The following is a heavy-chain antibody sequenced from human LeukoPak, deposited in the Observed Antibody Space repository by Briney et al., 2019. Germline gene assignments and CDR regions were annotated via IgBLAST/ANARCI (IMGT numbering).Heavy chain of an antibody. J-gene: IGHJ4*02. V-gene: IGHV1-18*01. D-gene: IGHD2-2*03. CDR2: VSAYNGDT. Sequence: GASVKVSRKASGYTFTTNGISWVRQAPGQGLEWMGWVSAYNGDTNYAQKIQDRVTVTTDTSTSTAYMELRSLRSDDTAVYYCARVSGYFSTTSYYHFDYWGQGTLVTVPS. CDR1: GYTFTTNG. CDR3: ARVSGYFSTTSYYHFDY.